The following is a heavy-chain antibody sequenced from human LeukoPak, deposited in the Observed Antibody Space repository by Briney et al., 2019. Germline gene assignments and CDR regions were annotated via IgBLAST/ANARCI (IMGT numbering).Heavy chain of an antibody. V-gene: IGHV1-2*02. CDR1: GYTYTGYY. CDR2: INPNGGGT. CDR3: ARVLPPGYSSGWYDY. D-gene: IGHD6-19*01. J-gene: IGHJ4*02. Sequence: GSVQDTCQASGYTYTGYYMHWVRPPRGQGRAWMGWINPNGGGTNYAQKFQGRVTMTRDTSISTAYMELSRLRSDDTAVYYCARVLPPGYSSGWYDYWGQGTLVTVSS.